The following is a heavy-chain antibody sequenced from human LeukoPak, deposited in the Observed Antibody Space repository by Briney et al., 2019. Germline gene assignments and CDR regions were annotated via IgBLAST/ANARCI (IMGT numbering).Heavy chain of an antibody. V-gene: IGHV3-23*01. CDR1: GFTFDDYA. J-gene: IGHJ4*02. CDR3: AKRQWLVDY. D-gene: IGHD6-19*01. Sequence: GRSLRLSCAASGFTFDDYAMHWVRQAPGKGLEWVSAISGSGGSTYYADSVKGRFTISRDNSKNTLYLQMNSLRAEDTAVYYCAKRQWLVDYWGQGTLVTVSS. CDR2: ISGSGGST.